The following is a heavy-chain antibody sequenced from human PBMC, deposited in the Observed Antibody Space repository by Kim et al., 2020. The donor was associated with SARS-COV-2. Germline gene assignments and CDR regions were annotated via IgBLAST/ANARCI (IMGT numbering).Heavy chain of an antibody. J-gene: IGHJ5*02. CDR2: IYYSGST. Sequence: SETLSLTCTVSGGSISSSSYYWGWIRQPPGKGLEWIGSIYYSGSTYYNPSLKSRVTISVDTSKNQFSLKLSSVTAADTTVYYCARHIPFGYCSSTSCPNNWFDPWGPGALVTVSS. V-gene: IGHV4-39*01. CDR1: GGSISSSSYY. D-gene: IGHD2-2*03. CDR3: ARHIPFGYCSSTSCPNNWFDP.